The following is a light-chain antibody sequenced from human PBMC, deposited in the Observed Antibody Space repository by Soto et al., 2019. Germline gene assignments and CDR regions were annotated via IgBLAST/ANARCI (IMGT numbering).Light chain of an antibody. CDR1: SSDVVGYYY. CDR3: CSYAGRYTFV. Sequence: QSALTQPRSVSESPGQSVTISCTGTSSDVVGYYYVSWYQQHPGKAPKLMIYDVTKRPSGVPDRFSGSKSGNTASLTISGLQAEDEADYYCCSYAGRYTFVCGTGTKLTVL. CDR2: DVT. J-gene: IGLJ1*01. V-gene: IGLV2-11*01.